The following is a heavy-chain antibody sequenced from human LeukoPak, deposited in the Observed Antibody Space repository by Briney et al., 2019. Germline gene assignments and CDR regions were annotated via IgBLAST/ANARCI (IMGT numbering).Heavy chain of an antibody. CDR3: ARASYSYDINGWVPFDY. D-gene: IGHD3-22*01. CDR2: IYHSGNT. J-gene: IGHJ4*02. CDR1: GGSISSSSYY. V-gene: IGHV4-39*07. Sequence: SETLSLTCTVSGGSISSSSYYWAWIRQPPGKGLEWIGNIYHSGNTYYNPSLKSRVSLSVDTSENQFSLKLSSVTAADTAVYYCARASYSYDINGWVPFDYWGQGTLVTVSS.